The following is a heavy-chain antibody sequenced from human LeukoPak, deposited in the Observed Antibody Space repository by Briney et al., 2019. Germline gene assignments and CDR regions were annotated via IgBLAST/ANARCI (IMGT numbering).Heavy chain of an antibody. D-gene: IGHD6-6*01. CDR2: IKHTGST. V-gene: IGHV4-34*01. CDR1: DESFSGYY. CDR3: AREYSTSSTAFDI. Sequence: SETLSLTCVVYDESFSGYYWSWIRQPPGKGLEWIGEIKHTGSTNYNPSLKSRVTISIDTSKNLFSLKLNSVTAADTAVYYCAREYSTSSTAFDIWGQGIMVSVSS. J-gene: IGHJ3*02.